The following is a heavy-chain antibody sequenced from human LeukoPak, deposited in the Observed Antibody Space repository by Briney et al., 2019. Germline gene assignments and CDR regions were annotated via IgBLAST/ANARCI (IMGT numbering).Heavy chain of an antibody. CDR3: ARLGYCSSTSCFKNH. V-gene: IGHV1-18*01. CDR2: ISTDNGNT. Sequence: GASVKVSCKASGYTFTNYGLIWVRQAPGQGLEWMGWISTDNGNTNSVQKVQGRVTLTMDTSTTTAYMELRSLRSDDTAVYYCARLGYCSSTSCFKNHWGQGTLVTVSS. D-gene: IGHD2-2*01. CDR1: GYTFTNYG. J-gene: IGHJ5*02.